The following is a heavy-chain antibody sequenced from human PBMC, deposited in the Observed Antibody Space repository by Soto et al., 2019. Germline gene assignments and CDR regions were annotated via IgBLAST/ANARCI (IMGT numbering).Heavy chain of an antibody. CDR2: INHSGST. Sequence: SETLSLTCAVYGGSFSGYYWSWIRQPPGKGLEWIGEINHSGSTNYNPSLKSRVTISVDTSKNQFSLKLSSVTAADTAVYYCARGRAGRLDYWGQGTLVTVSS. V-gene: IGHV4-34*01. CDR1: GGSFSGYY. CDR3: ARGRAGRLDY. J-gene: IGHJ4*02.